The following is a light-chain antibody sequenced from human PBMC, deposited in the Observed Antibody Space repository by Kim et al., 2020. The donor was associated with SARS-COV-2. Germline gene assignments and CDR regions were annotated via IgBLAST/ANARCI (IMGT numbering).Light chain of an antibody. Sequence: EIVMTQSPATLSVSPGERATLSCRASQSVSSNLAWYQQKPGQAPRLLIYGAPIRATDVPARFSGSGFGTEFTFTISSLQSEDFAVYYCQQYDSWPPLTFGGGTKVDIK. CDR3: QQYDSWPPLT. J-gene: IGKJ4*01. V-gene: IGKV3-15*01. CDR1: QSVSSN. CDR2: GAP.